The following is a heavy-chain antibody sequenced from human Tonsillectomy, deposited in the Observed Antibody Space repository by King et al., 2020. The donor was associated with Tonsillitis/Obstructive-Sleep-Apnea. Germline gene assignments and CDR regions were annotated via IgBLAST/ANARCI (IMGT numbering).Heavy chain of an antibody. CDR2: IKQDGSEK. CDR3: GHDMDV. V-gene: IGHV3-7*03. Sequence: VQLVESGGGLVQPGGSLRLSCVASGFTFSSSWMSWVRQAPGKGLEWVANIKQDGSEKYYVESVKGRFTIPRDNAKNSLYLQMNSLSAEDTAVYYCGHDMDVWGQGTTVTVSS. J-gene: IGHJ6*02. CDR1: GFTFSSSW.